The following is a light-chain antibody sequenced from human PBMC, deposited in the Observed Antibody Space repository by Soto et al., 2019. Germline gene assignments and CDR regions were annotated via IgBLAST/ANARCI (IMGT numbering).Light chain of an antibody. J-gene: IGKJ2*01. CDR1: QDIVAN. Sequence: DIVMTQSPATLSVSPGEGATLSCRASQDIVANLAWYQQKPGQAPRLLIYNAYTRATGIPARFSGGGSGTYFTLTISSLQSEDFGVYYCQQYSNWPPYTFGQGTKLEIK. CDR2: NAY. V-gene: IGKV3-15*01. CDR3: QQYSNWPPYT.